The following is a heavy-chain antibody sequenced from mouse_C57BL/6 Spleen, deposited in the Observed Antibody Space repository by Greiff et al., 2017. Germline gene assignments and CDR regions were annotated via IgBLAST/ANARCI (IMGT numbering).Heavy chain of an antibody. J-gene: IGHJ2*01. D-gene: IGHD4-1*01. V-gene: IGHV1-54*01. Sequence: QVQLQQSGAELVRPGTSVKVSCKASGYAFTNYLIEWVKQRPGPGLEWIGVINPGSGGTNYNEKFKGKATLTADKSSSTAYMQLSSLTSEDSAVYFCAGGKLGRDYFDYWGQGTTLTVSS. CDR2: INPGSGGT. CDR3: AGGKLGRDYFDY. CDR1: GYAFTNYL.